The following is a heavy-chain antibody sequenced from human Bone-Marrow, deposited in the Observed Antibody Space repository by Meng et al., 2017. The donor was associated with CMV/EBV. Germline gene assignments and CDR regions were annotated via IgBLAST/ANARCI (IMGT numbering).Heavy chain of an antibody. CDR3: SKDPTGLLWFGCYGIGV. V-gene: IGHV3-30-3*01. J-gene: IGHJ6*02. CDR1: GFTFSSYA. CDR2: ISYDGSNK. D-gene: IGHD3-10*01. Sequence: GESLKISCAASGFTFSSYAMHWVRQAPGKGLEWVAVISYDGSNKYYADSVKGRFTISRDNSKNTLYLQMNSLRAEDTAVYYCSKDPTGLLWFGCYGIGVWGQGPTVTVYS.